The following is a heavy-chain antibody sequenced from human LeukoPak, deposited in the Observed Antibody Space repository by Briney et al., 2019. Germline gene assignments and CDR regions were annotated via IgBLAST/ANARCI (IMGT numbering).Heavy chain of an antibody. CDR1: GFTFSSYS. J-gene: IGHJ4*02. V-gene: IGHV3-21*01. CDR2: ISSSSSYI. Sequence: GGSLRLSCAASGFTFSSYSMNWVRQAPGKGLEWVSSISSSSSYIYYADSVEGRFTISRDNAKNSLYLQMNSLRAEDTAVYYCARDTPYQRGSFDYWGQGTLVTVSS. CDR3: ARDTPYQRGSFDY. D-gene: IGHD1-26*01.